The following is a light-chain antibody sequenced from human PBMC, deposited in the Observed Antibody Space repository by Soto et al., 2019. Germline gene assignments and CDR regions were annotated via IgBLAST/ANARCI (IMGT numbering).Light chain of an antibody. Sequence: IQMTQSPSSLSASLGDRVTVTCRASQTISSYVSWYQQKPGKAPKLLIYAASTLQSGVPSRFSGSGSGTEFTLTISSLQPEDFATYYCQQLNSYPSITFGQGTRLEIK. CDR2: AAS. CDR1: QTISSY. J-gene: IGKJ5*01. V-gene: IGKV1-9*01. CDR3: QQLNSYPSIT.